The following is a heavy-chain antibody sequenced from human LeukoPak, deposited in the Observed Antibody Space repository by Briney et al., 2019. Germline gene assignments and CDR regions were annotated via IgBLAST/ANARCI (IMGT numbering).Heavy chain of an antibody. Sequence: GGSLRLSCAASGFTFSSYAMSWVRQAPGKGLEWVSAISGSGGSTYYADSVKGRFTISRDNSKNTLYLQMNGLRAEDTAVYYCARTTTFAPHFDYWGQGTLVTVSS. CDR3: ARTTTFAPHFDY. D-gene: IGHD1-1*01. V-gene: IGHV3-23*01. CDR2: ISGSGGST. CDR1: GFTFSSYA. J-gene: IGHJ4*02.